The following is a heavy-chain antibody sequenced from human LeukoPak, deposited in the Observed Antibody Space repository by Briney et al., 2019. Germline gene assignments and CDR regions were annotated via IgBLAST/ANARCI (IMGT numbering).Heavy chain of an antibody. CDR2: INPNSGGT. Sequence: ASVEVSCKASGYTFTGYYMHWVRQAPGQGLEWMGWINPNSGGTNYAQKFQGRVTMTRDTSISTAYMELSRLRSDDTAVYYCARGVVVRGRFGWFFDYWGQGTLVTVSS. D-gene: IGHD3-10*01. CDR1: GYTFTGYY. V-gene: IGHV1-2*02. CDR3: ARGVVVRGRFGWFFDY. J-gene: IGHJ4*02.